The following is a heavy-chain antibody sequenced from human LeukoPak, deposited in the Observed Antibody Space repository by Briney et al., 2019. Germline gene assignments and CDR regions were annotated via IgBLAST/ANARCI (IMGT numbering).Heavy chain of an antibody. CDR2: ISSSGSTI. D-gene: IGHD6-13*01. Sequence: GGSLRLSCAASGFTFSDYYMSWIRQAPGRGLEWVSYISSSGSTIYYADSVKGRFTISRDNAKNSLYLQMNSLRAEDTAVYYCAREAVPLAPYYYYYMDVWGKGTTVTVSS. CDR3: AREAVPLAPYYYYYMDV. J-gene: IGHJ6*03. CDR1: GFTFSDYY. V-gene: IGHV3-11*01.